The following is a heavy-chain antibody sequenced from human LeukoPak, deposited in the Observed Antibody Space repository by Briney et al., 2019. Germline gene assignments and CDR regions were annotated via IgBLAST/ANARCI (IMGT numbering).Heavy chain of an antibody. V-gene: IGHV1-2*02. CDR2: INPNSGGT. J-gene: IGHJ3*02. CDR3: ARVLRYSYGDAFDI. D-gene: IGHD5-18*01. Sequence: ASVKVSCKASGYTFTGYYMHWVRQAPGQGLEWMGWINPNSGGTNYAQKFQGRVTMTRDTSISTAYMELSRLRSDDTAVYYCARVLRYSYGDAFDIWGQGTMVTVSS. CDR1: GYTFTGYY.